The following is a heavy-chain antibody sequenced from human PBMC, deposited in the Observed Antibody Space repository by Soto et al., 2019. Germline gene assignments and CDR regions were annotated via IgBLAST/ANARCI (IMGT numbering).Heavy chain of an antibody. D-gene: IGHD3-3*01. CDR3: ANGPTIFGVVISYSYYYGLDV. V-gene: IGHV3-23*01. CDR1: GLTLSNYA. Sequence: PGGSLRLSCAASGLTLSNYAMSWVRQAPGKGLEWVSAISASGGSTYYADSVKGRFTISRDNSKNTLYLQMSSLRADDTAVYFRANGPTIFGVVISYSYYYGLDVWGQGTTVTVSS. CDR2: ISASGGST. J-gene: IGHJ6*02.